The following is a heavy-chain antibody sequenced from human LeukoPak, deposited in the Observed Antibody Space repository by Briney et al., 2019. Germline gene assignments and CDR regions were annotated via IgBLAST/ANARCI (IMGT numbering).Heavy chain of an antibody. D-gene: IGHD1-1*01. CDR2: IKSKADGGAT. V-gene: IGHV3-15*01. CDR1: GFTFNNAW. Sequence: PGGSLRLSCAVSGFTFNNAWMSWVRQAPGKGLEWLGCIKSKADGGATDYAAPVKVRFTISRDDSRNMVYLEMNSLKTEDTAVYYCSTGYGTNDFWGQGTLVTVSS. CDR3: STGYGTNDF. J-gene: IGHJ4*02.